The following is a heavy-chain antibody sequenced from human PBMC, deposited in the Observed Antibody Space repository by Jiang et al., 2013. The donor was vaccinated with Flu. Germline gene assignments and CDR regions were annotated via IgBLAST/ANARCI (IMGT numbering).Heavy chain of an antibody. J-gene: IGHJ4*02. CDR3: ARTGSYDSSGYYVGLYGY. D-gene: IGHD3-22*01. V-gene: IGHV4-4*02. Sequence: LKSRVTISVDKSKNQFSLKLSSVTAADTAVYYCARTGSYDSSGYYVGLYGYWGQGTLVTVSS.